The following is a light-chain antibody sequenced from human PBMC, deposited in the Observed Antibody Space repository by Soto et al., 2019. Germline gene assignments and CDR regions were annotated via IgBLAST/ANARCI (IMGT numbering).Light chain of an antibody. CDR3: SSYTSSSTVI. Sequence: QSPLTQPASVSGSPGQSITISCTGTSSDVGGYNFVSWYQQHPGKAPKFIIYDVRNRPSGVSNRFSGSRSGNTASLTISGLQAEDEADYYCSSYTSSSTVIFGGGTKLTVL. CDR2: DVR. J-gene: IGLJ2*01. V-gene: IGLV2-14*03. CDR1: SSDVGGYNF.